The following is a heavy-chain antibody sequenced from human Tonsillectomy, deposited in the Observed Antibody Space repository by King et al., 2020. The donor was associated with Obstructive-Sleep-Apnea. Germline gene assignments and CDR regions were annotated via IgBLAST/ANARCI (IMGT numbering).Heavy chain of an antibody. Sequence: VQLQESGPGLVKPSQNLSLTCTVSGGSISSAGHYWSWIRQHPGKGLEWIGYIYYSGSTHYNPSLKGRVTISVDTSKNQFSLKLRSVTAADTAVYYCARDVRGPFGEFFPWFDPWGQGTLVTVSS. CDR2: IYYSGST. D-gene: IGHD3-10*01. CDR3: ARDVRGPFGEFFPWFDP. J-gene: IGHJ5*02. CDR1: GGSISSAGHY. V-gene: IGHV4-31*03.